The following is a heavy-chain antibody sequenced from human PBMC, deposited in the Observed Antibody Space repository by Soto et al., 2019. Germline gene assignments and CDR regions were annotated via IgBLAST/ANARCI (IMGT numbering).Heavy chain of an antibody. V-gene: IGHV1-8*01. CDR1: GYTFTSYD. J-gene: IGHJ6*02. Sequence: QVQLVQSGAEVKKPGASVKVSCKASGYTFTSYDINWVRQATGQGLEWMGWMNPNSGNTGYAQKFQGRVTMTRNTSISTADMELSSLRSEDTAVYYCARVDCSGGSCYSGFSYYYGMDVWGQGTTVTVSS. CDR2: MNPNSGNT. CDR3: ARVDCSGGSCYSGFSYYYGMDV. D-gene: IGHD2-15*01.